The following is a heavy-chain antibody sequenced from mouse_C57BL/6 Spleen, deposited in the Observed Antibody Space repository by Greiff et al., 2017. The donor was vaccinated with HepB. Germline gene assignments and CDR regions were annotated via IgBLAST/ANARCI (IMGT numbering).Heavy chain of an antibody. CDR3: ARWGLDYDEGAWFAY. D-gene: IGHD2-4*01. V-gene: IGHV1-26*01. CDR1: GYTFTDYY. J-gene: IGHJ3*01. CDR2: INPNNGGT. Sequence: EVQLQQSGPELVKPGASVKISCKASGYTFTDYYMNWVKQSHGKSLEWLGDINPNNGGTSYNQKFKGKATLTVDKSSSTASMKLRSLPSEDSAVYYCARWGLDYDEGAWFAYWGQGTLVTVSA.